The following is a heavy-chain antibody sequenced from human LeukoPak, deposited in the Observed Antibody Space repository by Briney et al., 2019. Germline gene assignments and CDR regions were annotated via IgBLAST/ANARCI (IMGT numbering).Heavy chain of an antibody. V-gene: IGHV3-9*01. D-gene: IGHD6-13*01. CDR1: GFTFNNYA. CDR3: GRGSLPAAGCQIDS. CDR2: ISWNSGVI. J-gene: IGHJ4*02. Sequence: HPGGSLRLSCKASGFTFNNYAFHWVRQAPGKGLEWVSGISWNSGVIGYADSVKGRFTISRDNAKNSLYLQMSSLRPEDTAFYYCGRGSLPAAGCQIDSWGQGTMLTVSS.